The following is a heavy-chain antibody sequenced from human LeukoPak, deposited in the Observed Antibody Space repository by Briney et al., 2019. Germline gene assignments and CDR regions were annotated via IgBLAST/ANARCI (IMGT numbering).Heavy chain of an antibody. CDR1: GFTFSSYA. J-gene: IGHJ4*02. D-gene: IGHD2/OR15-2a*01. CDR3: AKAVGYYRYFDY. Sequence: GGSLRLSCAASGFTFSSYAMSWVRQAPGKGLEWGSAISGNGGSTYYADSVKGRFTISRDNSKNTLYLQMNSLRAEDTAVYYCAKAVGYYRYFDYWGQGTLVTVSS. CDR2: ISGNGGST. V-gene: IGHV3-23*01.